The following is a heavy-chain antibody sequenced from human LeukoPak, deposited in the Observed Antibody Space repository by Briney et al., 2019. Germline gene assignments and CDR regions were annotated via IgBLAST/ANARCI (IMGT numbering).Heavy chain of an antibody. Sequence: GGSLRLSCAASGFTFSNFWMNWVRQAPGKGLEWAANIKNDGSEQNYVDSVKGRFTISRDNAKNSLYLQMNSLRVDDTAVYHCATGHYRDPAGWGQGTLVTVSS. V-gene: IGHV3-7*01. J-gene: IGHJ4*02. D-gene: IGHD3-10*01. CDR3: ATGHYRDPAG. CDR2: IKNDGSEQ. CDR1: GFTFSNFW.